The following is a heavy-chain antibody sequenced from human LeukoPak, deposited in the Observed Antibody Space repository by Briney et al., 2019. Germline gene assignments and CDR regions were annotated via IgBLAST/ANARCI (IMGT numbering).Heavy chain of an antibody. V-gene: IGHV3-9*01. D-gene: IGHD4-17*01. CDR1: GFTFDDYA. Sequence: GRSLRLSCAASGFTFDDYAMHWVRQAPGKGLEGASGISWNSGSIGYADSVKGRFTISRDNAKNSLYLQMNSLRAEDTALYYCAKDPHYALFEANGFDYWGQGTLVTVSS. CDR3: AKDPHYALFEANGFDY. CDR2: ISWNSGSI. J-gene: IGHJ4*02.